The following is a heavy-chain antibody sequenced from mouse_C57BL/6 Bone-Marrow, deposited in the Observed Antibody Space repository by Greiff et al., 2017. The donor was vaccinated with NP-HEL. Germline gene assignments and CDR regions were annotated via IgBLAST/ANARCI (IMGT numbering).Heavy chain of an antibody. CDR2: ISYDGSN. V-gene: IGHV3-6*01. J-gene: IGHJ3*01. Sequence: EVQLQQSGPGLVKPSQSLSLTCSVTGYSITSGYYWNWIRQFPGNKLEWMGYISYDGSNNYNPSLKNRISITRDTSKNQFFLKLNSVTTEDTATYYCARRGLLRAPAWFAYWGQGTLVTVSA. CDR1: GYSITSGYY. CDR3: ARRGLLRAPAWFAY. D-gene: IGHD1-1*01.